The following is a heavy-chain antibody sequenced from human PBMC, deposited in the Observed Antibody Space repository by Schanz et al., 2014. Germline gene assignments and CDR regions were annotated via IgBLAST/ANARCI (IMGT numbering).Heavy chain of an antibody. V-gene: IGHV3-23*01. CDR2: ISSGGGST. CDR1: GFSFTTYA. J-gene: IGHJ6*03. CDR3: ARVKYCTITRCYRTESEGIYYMDV. D-gene: IGHD2-2*01. Sequence: EVQLLESGGGLVQPGGSLRLSCASSGFSFTTYAMSWVRQAPGTGLEWVSSISSGGGSTYYADSVKGRFTISRDKSKNTLYLQMKSLRAEDTAVYYCARVKYCTITRCYRTESEGIYYMDVWGKGTTVTVSS.